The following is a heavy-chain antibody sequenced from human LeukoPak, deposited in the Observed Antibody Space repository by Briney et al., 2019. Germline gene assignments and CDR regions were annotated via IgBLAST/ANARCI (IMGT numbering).Heavy chain of an antibody. D-gene: IGHD2-8*02. Sequence: PGVSLRLSCVGSGFTFSTYAMSWVRQPAGKGPQWVAGMSGNGGVKYYADFVKGRFAISRDNSRNTLFLQMHTLRAEDTAIYYCAKDPTAVLASFDLWGQGTLVTASS. J-gene: IGHJ3*01. CDR2: MSGNGGVK. V-gene: IGHV3-23*01. CDR1: GFTFSTYA. CDR3: AKDPTAVLASFDL.